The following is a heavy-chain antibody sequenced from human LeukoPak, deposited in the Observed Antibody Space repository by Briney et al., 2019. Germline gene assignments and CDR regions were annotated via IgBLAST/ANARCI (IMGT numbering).Heavy chain of an antibody. CDR1: GGTFSSYA. J-gene: IGHJ6*02. CDR3: ARESSPHYYYYGMDV. V-gene: IGHV1-69*13. CDR2: IIPIFGTA. Sequence: GASVKVSCKASGGTFSSYAISWVRQAPGQGLEWMGGIIPIFGTANCAQKFQGRVTITADESTSTAYMELSSLRSEDTAVYYCARESSPHYYYYGMDVWGQGTTVTVSS. D-gene: IGHD2-15*01.